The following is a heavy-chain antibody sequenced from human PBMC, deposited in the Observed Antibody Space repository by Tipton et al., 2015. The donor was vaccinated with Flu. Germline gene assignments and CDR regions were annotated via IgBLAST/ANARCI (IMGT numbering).Heavy chain of an antibody. J-gene: IGHJ4*02. D-gene: IGHD3-10*01. CDR2: ISGDGGST. V-gene: IGHV3-43*02. CDR3: AKDRFLGGERGPFDY. Sequence: SLRLSCAASGFTFDDYAMHWVRQAPGKGLEWVSLISGDGGSTYYADSVKGRFTISRDNSKNSLYLQMNSLRTEDTALYYCAKDRFLGGERGPFDYWGQGTLVTVSS. CDR1: GFTFDDYA.